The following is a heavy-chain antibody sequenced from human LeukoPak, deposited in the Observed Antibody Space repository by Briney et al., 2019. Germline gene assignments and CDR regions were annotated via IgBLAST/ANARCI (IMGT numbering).Heavy chain of an antibody. J-gene: IGHJ4*02. CDR1: GFTFSSYS. CDR3: ARDRIAAAGSFDY. Sequence: PGGSLRLSCAASGFTFSSYSMNWVRQAPGKGLEWVSSISSSSYIYYADSVKGRFTISRDNAKNSLYLQMNSLRAEDTAVYYCARDRIAAAGSFDYWGQGTLVTVSS. CDR2: ISSSSYI. D-gene: IGHD6-13*01. V-gene: IGHV3-21*01.